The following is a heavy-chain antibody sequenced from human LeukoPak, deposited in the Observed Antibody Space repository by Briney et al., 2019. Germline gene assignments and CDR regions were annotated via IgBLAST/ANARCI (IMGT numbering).Heavy chain of an antibody. V-gene: IGHV4-34*01. CDR1: GGSFSGYY. CDR3: ARGSIAAAGSPSASNWFDP. D-gene: IGHD6-13*01. Sequence: SETLSLTCAVYGGSFSGYYWSWIRQPPGKGLEWIGEINHSGSTSYNPSLKSRVTISVDTSKNQFSLKLSSVTAADTAVYYCARGSIAAAGSPSASNWFDPWGQGTLVTVSS. CDR2: INHSGST. J-gene: IGHJ5*02.